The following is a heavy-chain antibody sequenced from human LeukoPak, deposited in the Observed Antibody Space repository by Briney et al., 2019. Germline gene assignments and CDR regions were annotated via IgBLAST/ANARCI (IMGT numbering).Heavy chain of an antibody. CDR2: ISYDGSNK. D-gene: IGHD6-13*01. J-gene: IGHJ4*02. CDR1: GFTFSSYG. CDR3: ARGLISSHSSWYNDDYFDY. Sequence: GGSLRLSCAASGFTFSSYGMHWVRQAPGKGLEWVAVISYDGSNKYYADSVKGRFTISRDNSKNTLYLQMNSLRAEDTAVYYCARGLISSHSSWYNDDYFDYWGQGTLVTVSS. V-gene: IGHV3-30*03.